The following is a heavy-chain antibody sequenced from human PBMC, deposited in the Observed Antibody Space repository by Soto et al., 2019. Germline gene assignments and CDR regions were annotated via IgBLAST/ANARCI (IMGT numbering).Heavy chain of an antibody. Sequence: GGSLTLSCAASGFTFSSYGMHWVRQAPGKGLEWVAVISYDGSNKYYADSVKGRFTISRDNSKNTLYLQMNSLRAEDTAVYYCAKPTEEWIQLWLLYYDSSGNGMDVWGQGTTVTVSS. CDR2: ISYDGSNK. D-gene: IGHD5-18*01. J-gene: IGHJ6*02. CDR3: AKPTEEWIQLWLLYYDSSGNGMDV. V-gene: IGHV3-30*18. CDR1: GFTFSSYG.